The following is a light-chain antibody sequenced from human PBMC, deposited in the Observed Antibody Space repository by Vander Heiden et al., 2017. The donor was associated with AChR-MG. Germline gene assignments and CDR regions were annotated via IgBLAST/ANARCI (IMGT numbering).Light chain of an antibody. Sequence: QSALTQPASVSGPPGQSTPISCTGTSSDVGGYNYVSWYQQHPGKAPKLMIYDVSNRPSGVSNRFSGSKSGNTASLTISGLQAEDEADYYCSSYTSSSTLVFGTGTKVTVL. V-gene: IGLV2-14*01. CDR3: SSYTSSSTLV. CDR1: SSDVGGYNY. CDR2: DVS. J-gene: IGLJ1*01.